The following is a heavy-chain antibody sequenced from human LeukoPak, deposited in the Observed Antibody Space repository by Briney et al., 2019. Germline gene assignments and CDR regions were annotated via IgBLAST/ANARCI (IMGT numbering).Heavy chain of an antibody. CDR3: ARLRRPTGRDDFWSGYYANWFDP. Sequence: SETLSLTCTVSGGSISSSSYYWGWIRQPPGKGLEWIGSIYYSGSTYYNPSLKGRVTISVDTSKNQFSLKLSSVTAADTAVYYCARLRRPTGRDDFWSGYYANWFDPWGQGTLVTVSS. J-gene: IGHJ5*02. V-gene: IGHV4-39*07. CDR2: IYYSGST. CDR1: GGSISSSSYY. D-gene: IGHD3-3*01.